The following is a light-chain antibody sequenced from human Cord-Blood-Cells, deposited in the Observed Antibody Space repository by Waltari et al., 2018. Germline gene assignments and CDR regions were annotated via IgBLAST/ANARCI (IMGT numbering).Light chain of an antibody. CDR2: DVS. CDR3: SSYTSSSTLV. CDR1: SSDVGGYNY. J-gene: IGLJ2*01. Sequence: QSALTQPASVSGSPGQSITISCTGTSSDVGGYNYVSWYHKHPGKAPKRMIYDVSNRPSGVSNRFSGSKSGNTASLTISGLQAEDEADYYCSSYTSSSTLVFGGGTKLTVL. V-gene: IGLV2-14*01.